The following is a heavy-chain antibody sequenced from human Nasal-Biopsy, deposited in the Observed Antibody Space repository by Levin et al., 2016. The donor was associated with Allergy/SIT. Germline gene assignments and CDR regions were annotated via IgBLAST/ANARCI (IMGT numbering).Heavy chain of an antibody. D-gene: IGHD1-1*01. CDR2: ISGSSGTI. CDR3: ARDWGHVQFDY. Sequence: GGSLRLSCVASGFSFSGVTMHWFRQAPGKGLEWVSYISGSSGTIYYADSVKGRFTISRDNGANSLYLQMNSLRAEDTAVYYCARDWGHVQFDYWGQGTLVTVSS. V-gene: IGHV3-48*01. CDR1: GFSFSGVT. J-gene: IGHJ4*02.